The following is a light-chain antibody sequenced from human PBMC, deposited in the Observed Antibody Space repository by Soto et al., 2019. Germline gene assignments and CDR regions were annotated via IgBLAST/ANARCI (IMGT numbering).Light chain of an antibody. CDR2: EDT. Sequence: QSALTQPASVSGSPGQSITISCTGTSSDVGTYNLVSWYQHHPGKAPKLIIYEDTKRPSGVSYRFSGSKSGNTASLTISGLQAEDEAAYYCCSYAGIITWVFGGGTKLTV. CDR1: SSDVGTYNL. V-gene: IGLV2-23*01. CDR3: CSYAGIITWV. J-gene: IGLJ3*02.